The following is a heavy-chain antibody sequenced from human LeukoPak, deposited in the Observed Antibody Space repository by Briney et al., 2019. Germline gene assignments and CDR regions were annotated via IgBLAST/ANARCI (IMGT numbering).Heavy chain of an antibody. CDR1: GGSFSGYY. CDR3: ARDFSVAGTSYYFDY. J-gene: IGHJ4*02. CDR2: INHSGST. Sequence: SETLSLTCAVYGGSFSGYYWSWIRQPPGKGLEWIGEINHSGSTNYNPSLKSRVTISVDTSKNQFSLKLSSVTAADTAVYYCARDFSVAGTSYYFDYWGQGTLVTVSS. V-gene: IGHV4-34*01. D-gene: IGHD6-19*01.